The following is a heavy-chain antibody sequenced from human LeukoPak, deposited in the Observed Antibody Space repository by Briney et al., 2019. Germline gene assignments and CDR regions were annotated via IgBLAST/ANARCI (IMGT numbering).Heavy chain of an antibody. CDR3: ARDLKITMVPTSPDY. CDR1: GFTFSHYG. V-gene: IGHV3-33*01. J-gene: IGHJ4*02. CDR2: IWYDGSNQ. Sequence: GGSLRLSCAASGFTFSHYGMHWVRQAPGKGLEWLAVIWYDGSNQYHADSVRGRFTISRDSSKNTLFLQMNSLRAEDTAVYYCARDLKITMVPTSPDYWGQGTLVTVSS. D-gene: IGHD3-10*01.